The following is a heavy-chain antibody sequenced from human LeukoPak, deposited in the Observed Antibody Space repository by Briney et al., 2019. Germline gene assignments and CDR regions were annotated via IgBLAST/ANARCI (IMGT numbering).Heavy chain of an antibody. Sequence: SETLSLTCTVSGGSISSYYWSWIRQPAGKGLEWIGRIYTGGSTNYNPSLKSRVTISVDTSKNQFSLKLSFVTAADTAVYYCARITISGVVPMGWFDPWGQGTLVTVSS. V-gene: IGHV4-4*07. CDR3: ARITISGVVPMGWFDP. CDR2: IYTGGST. CDR1: GGSISSYY. J-gene: IGHJ5*02. D-gene: IGHD3-3*01.